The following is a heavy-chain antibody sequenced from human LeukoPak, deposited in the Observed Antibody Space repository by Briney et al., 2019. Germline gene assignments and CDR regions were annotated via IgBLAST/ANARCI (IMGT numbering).Heavy chain of an antibody. J-gene: IGHJ5*02. CDR1: GFTFNSYE. CDR3: ARGGRDYDFWSGYTHEYNWFDP. Sequence: GSLRLSCAASGFTFNSYEMNWVRQAPGKGLEWIGEIYHSGSTNYNPSLKSRVTISVDTSKNQFSLKLSSVTAADTAVYYCARGGRDYDFWSGYTHEYNWFDPWGQGTLVTVSS. CDR2: IYHSGST. V-gene: IGHV4-34*01. D-gene: IGHD3-3*01.